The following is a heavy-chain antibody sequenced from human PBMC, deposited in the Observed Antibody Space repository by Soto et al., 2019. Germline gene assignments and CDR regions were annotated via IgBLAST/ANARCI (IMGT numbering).Heavy chain of an antibody. J-gene: IGHJ4*02. Sequence: QVQLQQWGAGLLKPSETLSLTCAVYGGSFSGYYWSWIRQPPGKGLEWIGEINHSGSTNYNPSLKSRLTISVDTSKTEFSLKMSSVTAADTAVYYCARRIPFDYWGQGTLVTVSS. V-gene: IGHV4-34*01. CDR2: INHSGST. D-gene: IGHD2-21*01. CDR1: GGSFSGYY. CDR3: ARRIPFDY.